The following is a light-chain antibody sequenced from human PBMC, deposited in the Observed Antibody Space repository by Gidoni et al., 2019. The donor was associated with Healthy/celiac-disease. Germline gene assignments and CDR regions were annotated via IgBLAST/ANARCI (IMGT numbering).Light chain of an antibody. Sequence: DIQMTQSPSSLSASVGARVTITCQASQDISNYLNWYQQKPGKAPKLLIYDASNLETGVPSRFSGSGSGTDFTFTISSLQPEDIATYYCQQYDNLLSAFGPGTKVDIK. J-gene: IGKJ3*01. V-gene: IGKV1-33*01. CDR2: DAS. CDR3: QQYDNLLSA. CDR1: QDISNY.